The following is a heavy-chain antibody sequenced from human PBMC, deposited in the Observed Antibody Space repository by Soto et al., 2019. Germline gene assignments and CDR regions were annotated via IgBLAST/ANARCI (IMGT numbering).Heavy chain of an antibody. D-gene: IGHD2-15*01. CDR2: ISSSSYT. CDR3: ARAPRYCSGGSCYLTLFDY. Sequence: GGSLRLSCAASGFTFSDYYMSWIHQAPGKGLEWVSYISSSSYTNYADSVKGRFTISRDNAKNSLYLQMNSLRAEDTAVYYCARAPRYCSGGSCYLTLFDYWGQGTLVTVSS. J-gene: IGHJ4*02. CDR1: GFTFSDYY. V-gene: IGHV3-11*06.